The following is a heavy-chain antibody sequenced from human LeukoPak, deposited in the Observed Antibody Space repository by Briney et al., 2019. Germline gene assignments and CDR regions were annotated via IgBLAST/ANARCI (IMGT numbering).Heavy chain of an antibody. D-gene: IGHD4-11*01. Sequence: PGGSLRLSCAASGITVSGNYMSWVRQAPGKGLEWVSVIYSDGKTYYADSVKGRFTISRDNSKNTLYLQMNSLRAEDTAVYYCAKRASNLPYYYYYMDVWGKGTTVTVSS. CDR1: GITVSGNY. CDR2: IYSDGKT. CDR3: AKRASNLPYYYYYMDV. J-gene: IGHJ6*03. V-gene: IGHV3-53*01.